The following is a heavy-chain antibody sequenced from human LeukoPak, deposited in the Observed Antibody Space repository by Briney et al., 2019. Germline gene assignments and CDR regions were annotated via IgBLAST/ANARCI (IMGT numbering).Heavy chain of an antibody. D-gene: IGHD2/OR15-2a*01. J-gene: IGHJ4*02. CDR1: GGSFSGYY. CDR3: ARLIRRGPGDY. Sequence: SETLSLTCAVYGGSFSGYYWSWIRQPPGKGLEWIGEINHSGSTNYNPSLKSRVTISVDTSKNQFSLKLSSVTAADTAVYYCARLIRRGPGDYWGQGTLVTVSS. V-gene: IGHV4-34*01. CDR2: INHSGST.